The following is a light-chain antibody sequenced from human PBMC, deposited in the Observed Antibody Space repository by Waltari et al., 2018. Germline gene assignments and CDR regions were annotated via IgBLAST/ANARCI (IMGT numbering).Light chain of an antibody. V-gene: IGKV1-9*01. CDR1: QGITNY. CDR2: AAS. Sequence: DIQLTQSPSFLSASVGDRVTITCRASQGITNYLAWYQQKPGKAPELLIYAASSLQSGVPSRFSGSGSGTEFTLTISGLQPEDFATYYCQQLNSYRTFGQGTKVGIK. J-gene: IGKJ1*01. CDR3: QQLNSYRT.